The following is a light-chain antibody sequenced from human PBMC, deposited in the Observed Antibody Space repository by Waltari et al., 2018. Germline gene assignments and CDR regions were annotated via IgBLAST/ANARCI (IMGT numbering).Light chain of an antibody. CDR2: EVS. J-gene: IGLJ2*01. CDR1: SSDGGGYHY. Sequence: QSALTQPASVSGSPGQSITISCTGTSSDGGGYHYVSWYQQHPGKAPKLMIYEVSNRPSGVSNRFSGSKSGNTASLTISGLQAEDEADYYCSSYTSSSLVVFGGGTKLTVL. CDR3: SSYTSSSLVV. V-gene: IGLV2-14*01.